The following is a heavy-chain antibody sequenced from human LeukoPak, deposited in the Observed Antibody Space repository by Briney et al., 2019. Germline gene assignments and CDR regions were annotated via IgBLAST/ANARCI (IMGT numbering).Heavy chain of an antibody. CDR2: INSDGSST. CDR3: ARARVWSIDY. D-gene: IGHD3-10*01. CDR1: GFIFSNYA. J-gene: IGHJ4*02. Sequence: GGSLRLSCKASGFIFSNYAMSWVRQAPGKGLVWVSRINSDGSSTSYADSVKGRFTISRDNAKNTLYLQMNSLRAEDTAVYYCARARVWSIDYWGQGTLVTVSS. V-gene: IGHV3-74*01.